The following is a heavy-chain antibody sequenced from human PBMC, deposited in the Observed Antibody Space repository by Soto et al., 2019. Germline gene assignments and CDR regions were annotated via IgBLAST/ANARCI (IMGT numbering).Heavy chain of an antibody. Sequence: QVQLVQSGAEVKKPGSSVKVSCKASGGTFSSYAISWVRQAPGQGLEWMGGIIPIFGTANYAQKFQGRVTITADKSTSTAYMELSSLRSEDAAVYFCARDGAGRLRWFDPWGQGNLGTVSS. D-gene: IGHD6-6*01. CDR3: ARDGAGRLRWFDP. CDR2: IIPIFGTA. J-gene: IGHJ5*02. V-gene: IGHV1-69*06. CDR1: GGTFSSYA.